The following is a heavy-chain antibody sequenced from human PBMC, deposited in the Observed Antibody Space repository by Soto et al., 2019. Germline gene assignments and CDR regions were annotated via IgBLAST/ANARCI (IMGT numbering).Heavy chain of an antibody. CDR1: GFTFSSYW. J-gene: IGHJ4*02. Sequence: GGXLRLSCAASGFTFSSYWMSWVRQAPGKGLEWVANIKQDGSEKYYVDSVKGRFTISRDNAKNSLYLQMDSLRAEDTAVYYCARSLFMIVGTLGYWGQGTLVTVSS. D-gene: IGHD3-22*01. CDR3: ARSLFMIVGTLGY. CDR2: IKQDGSEK. V-gene: IGHV3-7*01.